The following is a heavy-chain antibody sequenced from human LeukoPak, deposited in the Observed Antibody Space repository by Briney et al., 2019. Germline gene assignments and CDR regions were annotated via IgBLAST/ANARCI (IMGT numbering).Heavy chain of an antibody. CDR1: GYTFTGYY. V-gene: IGHV1-2*02. CDR3: ARPDCGGDCRLIQY. D-gene: IGHD2-21*01. CDR2: INPNSGDT. J-gene: IGHJ1*01. Sequence: ASVKVSCKASGYTFTGYYIHWVRQSPGQGLEWMGWINPNSGDTEFAQKFQGRVTMTRDTSISTTYMELSRLRSDDTAVYYCARPDCGGDCRLIQYWGQGTLVTVPS.